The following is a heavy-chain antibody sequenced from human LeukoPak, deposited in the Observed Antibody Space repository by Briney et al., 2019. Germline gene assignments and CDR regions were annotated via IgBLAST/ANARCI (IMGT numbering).Heavy chain of an antibody. V-gene: IGHV4-61*09. CDR2: IHISGNT. CDR3: ARTPTQYDYVWNY. D-gene: IGHD3-16*01. Sequence: SETLSLTCTVSGGSISSGSYCWSWLRQPAGKGLEWIGHIHISGNTNYNPSLKSRVTISVDTSKNQFSLKLSSVTAADTAVYYCARTPTQYDYVWNYWGQGTLVTVSS. J-gene: IGHJ4*02. CDR1: GGSISSGSYC.